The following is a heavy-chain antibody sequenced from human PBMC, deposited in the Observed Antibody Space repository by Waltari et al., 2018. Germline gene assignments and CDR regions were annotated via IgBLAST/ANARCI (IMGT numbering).Heavy chain of an antibody. Sequence: QVQLVQSGAEVKKPGASVKVACKASGSTFTNYAIRWVRQAPGQGLEWMGWISTYNGDTNYAQKVQGRVTMTTDTSTSTAYMELRSLRFDDTAVYYCAREDSGIYRPFDYWGQGTLVTVSS. CDR3: AREDSGIYRPFDY. D-gene: IGHD1-26*01. J-gene: IGHJ4*02. V-gene: IGHV1-18*04. CDR2: ISTYNGDT. CDR1: GSTFTNYA.